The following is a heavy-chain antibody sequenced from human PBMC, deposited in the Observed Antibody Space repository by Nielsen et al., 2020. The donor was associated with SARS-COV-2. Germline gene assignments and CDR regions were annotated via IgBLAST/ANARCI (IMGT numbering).Heavy chain of an antibody. CDR3: ARLGPWEPKPFFDY. CDR1: GGTFSSYA. D-gene: IGHD1-26*01. Sequence: SVKVSCKASGGTFSSYAISWVRQAPGQGLEWMGGIIPIFGTANYAQKFQGRVTITADESTSTAYMELSSLRSEDTAVYYCARLGPWEPKPFFDYWGQGTLVTVSS. J-gene: IGHJ4*02. V-gene: IGHV1-69*13. CDR2: IIPIFGTA.